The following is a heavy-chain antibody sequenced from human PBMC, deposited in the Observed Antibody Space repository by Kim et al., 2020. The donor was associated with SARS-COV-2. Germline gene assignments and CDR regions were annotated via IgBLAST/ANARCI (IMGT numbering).Heavy chain of an antibody. CDR3: ARVYHYDTSGYNDAFDI. V-gene: IGHV3-33*01. J-gene: IGHJ3*02. Sequence: GGSLRLSCAASGFTFSRHGMHWVRQAPGKGLEWVAVVWSDGSNKYYADSVKGRFTISRDNSKNTLYLQMNCLRAEDTAVYYCARVYHYDTSGYNDAFDI. D-gene: IGHD3-22*01. CDR1: GFTFSRHG. CDR2: VWSDGSNK.